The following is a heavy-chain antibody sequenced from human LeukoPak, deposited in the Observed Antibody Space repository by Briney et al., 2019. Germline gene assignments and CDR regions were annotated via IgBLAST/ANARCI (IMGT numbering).Heavy chain of an antibody. D-gene: IGHD3-22*01. CDR2: IYYSGST. Sequence: SETLSLTCTVSGGSISSGGYYWNWIRQHPGKGLEWIGNIYYSGSTNYNPSLKSRVTISVDTSKNHFSLKLSSVTAADTAVYYCARETKTYYFESSAYYPYYFDSWGQGTLVTVSS. J-gene: IGHJ4*02. CDR3: ARETKTYYFESSAYYPYYFDS. CDR1: GGSISSGGYY. V-gene: IGHV4-39*02.